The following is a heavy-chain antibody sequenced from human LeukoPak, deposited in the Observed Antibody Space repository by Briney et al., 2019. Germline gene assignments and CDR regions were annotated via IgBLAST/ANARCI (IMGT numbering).Heavy chain of an antibody. J-gene: IGHJ5*02. CDR2: IYYSGST. CDR3: ARDSYFDSSQPPDT. V-gene: IGHV4-59*01. D-gene: IGHD3-22*01. CDR1: GGSMSSYY. Sequence: PSETLSLTCTVSGGSMSSYYWSWIRQSPGKGLEWIGYIYYSGSTDYNPSLKSRVTISVDTSKNQFSLRLSSVTAADTAMYYCARDSYFDSSQPPDTCGQGALVTVSS.